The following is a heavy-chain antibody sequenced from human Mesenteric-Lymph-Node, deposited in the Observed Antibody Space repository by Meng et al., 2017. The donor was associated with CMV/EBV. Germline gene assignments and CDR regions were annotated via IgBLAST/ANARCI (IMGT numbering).Heavy chain of an antibody. D-gene: IGHD1-1*01. CDR3: VRGGDAWNRDYWFDP. CDR1: GLTFSTYG. V-gene: IGHV3-74*01. CDR2: INSDGGGS. J-gene: IGHJ5*02. Sequence: SGLTFSTYGMHWVRQAPGKGLVWVSRINSDGGGSYYADSVKGRFIISRDNAKNTLYLQLNSLRADDTAVYYCVRGGDAWNRDYWFDPWGQGTLVTVSS.